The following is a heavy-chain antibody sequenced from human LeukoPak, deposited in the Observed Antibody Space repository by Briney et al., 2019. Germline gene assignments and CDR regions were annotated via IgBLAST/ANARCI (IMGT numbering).Heavy chain of an antibody. D-gene: IGHD3-16*01. V-gene: IGHV3-30*02. CDR1: RFIFSSYG. CDR2: IRYDGTDK. Sequence: GGSLRLSCAASRFIFSSYGMHWVRQAPGKGLEWVAYIRYDGTDKYYADSVTGRFTISRDNSKNTLYLQMNSLRAEDTAVYYCAKAVSSNWYFDLWGRGTLVTVSS. CDR3: AKAVSSNWYFDL. J-gene: IGHJ2*01.